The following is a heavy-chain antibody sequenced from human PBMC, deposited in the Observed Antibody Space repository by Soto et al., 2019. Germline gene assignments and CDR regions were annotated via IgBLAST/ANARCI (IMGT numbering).Heavy chain of an antibody. CDR2: INAGNGNT. Sequence: ASVKVSCKASGYTFTSYAMHWVRQAPGQRLEWMGWINAGNGNTKYSQKFQGRVTITRDTSASTAYMELGSLRSEDTAVYYCARDLYDFWSGYSGPKNWFDPWGQGTLVTVSS. CDR3: ARDLYDFWSGYSGPKNWFDP. V-gene: IGHV1-3*01. CDR1: GYTFTSYA. D-gene: IGHD3-3*01. J-gene: IGHJ5*02.